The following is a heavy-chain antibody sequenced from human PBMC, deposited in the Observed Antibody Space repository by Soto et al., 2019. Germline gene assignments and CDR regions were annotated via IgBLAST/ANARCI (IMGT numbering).Heavy chain of an antibody. Sequence: QVQLVESGGGLVKPGGSLRLSCEASGFIFSDYYMSWVRQAPGKGLEWISYSSNRDRSTYYADSVKDRFTVSRDNAKNSVFLQINSVRAEDTAVYYGARAWKIATFGVMIMSDGMDVWGQGTTVTVSS. J-gene: IGHJ6*02. D-gene: IGHD3-3*01. CDR3: ARAWKIATFGVMIMSDGMDV. V-gene: IGHV3-11*04. CDR2: SSNRDRST. CDR1: GFIFSDYY.